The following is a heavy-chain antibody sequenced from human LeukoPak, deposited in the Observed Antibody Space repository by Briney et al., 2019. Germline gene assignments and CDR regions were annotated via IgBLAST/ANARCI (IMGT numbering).Heavy chain of an antibody. CDR3: AREGHSSSLDY. D-gene: IGHD2/OR15-2a*01. Sequence: PGGSLRLSCAASGFTFNVYRMDWIRQAPGKGPEWVSYISSSGTTIFYTDSVRGRFTVSRDNARNSLFLQMNYLSAEDTAVYYCAREGHSSSLDYWGQGALVTVSS. CDR2: ISSSGTTI. V-gene: IGHV3-11*01. J-gene: IGHJ4*01. CDR1: GFTFNVYR.